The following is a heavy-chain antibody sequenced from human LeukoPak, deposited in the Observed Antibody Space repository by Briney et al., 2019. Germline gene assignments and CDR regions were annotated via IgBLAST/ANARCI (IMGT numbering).Heavy chain of an antibody. V-gene: IGHV3-20*04. Sequence: GRSLRLSCAASGFTFDDYGMSWVRQAPGKGLEWVSGINWNGGSTGYADSVKGRFTISRDNAKNSLYLQMNSLRAEDTAVYYCARGITMVRGVMAYFDYWGQGTLVTVSS. CDR1: GFTFDDYG. D-gene: IGHD3-10*01. J-gene: IGHJ4*02. CDR2: INWNGGST. CDR3: ARGITMVRGVMAYFDY.